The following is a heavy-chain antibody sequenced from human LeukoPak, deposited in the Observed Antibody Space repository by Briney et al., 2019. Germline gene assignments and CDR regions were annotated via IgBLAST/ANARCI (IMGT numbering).Heavy chain of an antibody. V-gene: IGHV3-66*01. Sequence: PGGSLRLSCGASGFTVSSSYMSWVRQASGKGLEWVSVIYSDGSTYYADSVKGRFTISRDDSKNTLYLQMNSLRAEDTAVYYCARSGTWAGFFDYWGRGTLVTVSS. CDR3: ARSGTWAGFFDY. CDR1: GFTVSSSY. J-gene: IGHJ4*02. D-gene: IGHD3/OR15-3a*01. CDR2: IYSDGST.